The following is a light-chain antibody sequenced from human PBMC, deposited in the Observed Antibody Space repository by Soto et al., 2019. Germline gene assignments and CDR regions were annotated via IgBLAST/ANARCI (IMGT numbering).Light chain of an antibody. J-gene: IGKJ1*01. CDR2: GAS. V-gene: IGKV3-20*01. CDR3: QSTEA. CDR1: QSVSSSY. Sequence: EIVLTQSPGTLSLSPGERATLSCRASQSVSSSYLAWYQQNPGQAPRLLIYGASSRATGIPDRFSGSGSGTDFTLTISRLEPEDFALYYCQSTEAFGQGTKVEIK.